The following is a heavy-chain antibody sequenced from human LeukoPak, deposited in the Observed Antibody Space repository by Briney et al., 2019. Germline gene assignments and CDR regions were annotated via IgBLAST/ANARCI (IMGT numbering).Heavy chain of an antibody. J-gene: IGHJ6*02. Sequence: SETLSLTCAVYGGSFSGYYWSWIRQPPGKGLEWIGEINHSGSTNYNPSLKSRVTISVDTSKNQFSLKLSSVTAADTAVYYCARDNPEQWLVRRYYYYGMDVWGQGTTVTVSS. CDR1: GGSFSGYY. V-gene: IGHV4-34*01. D-gene: IGHD6-19*01. CDR2: INHSGST. CDR3: ARDNPEQWLVRRYYYYGMDV.